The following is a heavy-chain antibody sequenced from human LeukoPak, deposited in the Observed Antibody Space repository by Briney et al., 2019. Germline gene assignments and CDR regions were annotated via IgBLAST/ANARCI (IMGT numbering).Heavy chain of an antibody. Sequence: PGGSLRLSCAASGFSFDDYTMHWVRQAPGKGLEWVSGISGSGGSTYYADSVKGRFTISRDNSKNTLYLQMNSLRAEDTAVYYCAKRPADCSSTSCPLINYYYYGMDVWGQGTTVTVSS. J-gene: IGHJ6*02. CDR2: ISGSGGST. CDR3: AKRPADCSSTSCPLINYYYYGMDV. CDR1: GFSFDDYT. V-gene: IGHV3-23*01. D-gene: IGHD2-2*01.